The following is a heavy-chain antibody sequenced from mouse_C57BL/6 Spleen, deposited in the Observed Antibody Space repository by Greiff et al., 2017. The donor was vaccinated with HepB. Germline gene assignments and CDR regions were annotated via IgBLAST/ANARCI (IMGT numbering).Heavy chain of an antibody. J-gene: IGHJ2*01. D-gene: IGHD2-1*01. CDR3: ARVSYGNSFDY. CDR1: GYSITSGYY. Sequence: EVKLQESGPGLVKPSQSLSLTCSVTGYSITSGYYWNWIRQFPGNKLEWMGYISYDGSNNYNPSLKNRISITRDTSKNQFFLKLNSVTTEDTATYYCARVSYGNSFDYWGQGTTLTVSS. CDR2: ISYDGSN. V-gene: IGHV3-6*01.